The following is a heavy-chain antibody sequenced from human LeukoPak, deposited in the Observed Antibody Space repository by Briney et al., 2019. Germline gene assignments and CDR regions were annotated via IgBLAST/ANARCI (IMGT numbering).Heavy chain of an antibody. CDR2: ISGSGGST. D-gene: IGHD2-2*02. CDR3: ARVYCSSTSCYTNYYYYGMDV. Sequence: GGSLRLSCAASGFTFSSCAMSWVRQAPGKGLEWVSAISGSGGSTYYADSVTGRFTISRDNSKNTLYLQMNSLRAEDTAVYYCARVYCSSTSCYTNYYYYGMDVWGQGTTVTVSS. J-gene: IGHJ6*02. CDR1: GFTFSSCA. V-gene: IGHV3-23*01.